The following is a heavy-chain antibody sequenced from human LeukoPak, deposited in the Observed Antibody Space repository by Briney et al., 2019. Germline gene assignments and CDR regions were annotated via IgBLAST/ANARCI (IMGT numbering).Heavy chain of an antibody. D-gene: IGHD6-19*01. Sequence: ASVKVSCKASGGTFSSYAISWVRQAPGQGLEWMGRIIPILGIANYAQKFQGRVTITADKSTSTAYMELSSLRSEDTAVYYCAIPSRAVAGTYYYYMDVWGKGTTVTVSS. CDR1: GGTFSSYA. CDR2: IIPILGIA. J-gene: IGHJ6*03. CDR3: AIPSRAVAGTYYYYMDV. V-gene: IGHV1-69*04.